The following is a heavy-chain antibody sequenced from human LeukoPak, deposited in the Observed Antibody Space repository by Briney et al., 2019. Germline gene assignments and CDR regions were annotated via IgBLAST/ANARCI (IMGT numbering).Heavy chain of an antibody. D-gene: IGHD5-18*01. Sequence: GGFLRLSCAASGFTFSSYGMHWVRQPPGKGLEWVAFIRHDGSGEYYADSVKGRFSISRDNSKNTLSLQMNSLRAEDTAVYYCAKVHIQLWLTGFDSWGQGTLVTVSS. CDR2: IRHDGSGE. J-gene: IGHJ4*02. V-gene: IGHV3-30*02. CDR3: AKVHIQLWLTGFDS. CDR1: GFTFSSYG.